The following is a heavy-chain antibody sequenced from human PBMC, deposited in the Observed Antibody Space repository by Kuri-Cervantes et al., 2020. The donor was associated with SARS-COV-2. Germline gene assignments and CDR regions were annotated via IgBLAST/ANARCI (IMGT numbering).Heavy chain of an antibody. J-gene: IGHJ3*02. Sequence: LRLSCTVSGGSISSGDYYWSWIRQPPGKGLEWIGYIYYGGSTYYNPSLKSRVTISVDTSKNQFSLKLSSVTAADTAVYYCARARLYDSSGYYRDAFDIWGQGTMVTVSS. CDR3: ARARLYDSSGYYRDAFDI. V-gene: IGHV4-30-4*01. CDR2: IYYGGST. D-gene: IGHD3-22*01. CDR1: GGSISSGDYY.